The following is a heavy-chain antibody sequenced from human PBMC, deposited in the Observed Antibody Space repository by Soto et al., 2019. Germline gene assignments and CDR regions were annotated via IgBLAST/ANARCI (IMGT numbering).Heavy chain of an antibody. V-gene: IGHV5-51*01. D-gene: IGHD6-6*01. Sequence: GVSLTISCQDSGYMFPNEWIGWVRPTPGKGLEWMGIIFPGDSDTRYSPSFEGQVTISADKSINTAYLQWSSLKASDTAIYYCARRVSAHPFFDFWGQGTQVTGSS. J-gene: IGHJ4*02. CDR2: IFPGDSDT. CDR1: GYMFPNEW. CDR3: ARRVSAHPFFDF.